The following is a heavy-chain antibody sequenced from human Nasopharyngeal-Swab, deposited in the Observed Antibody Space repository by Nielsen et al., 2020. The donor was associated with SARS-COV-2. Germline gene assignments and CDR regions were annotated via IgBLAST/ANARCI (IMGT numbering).Heavy chain of an antibody. CDR2: VSGRDST. V-gene: IGHV3-23*01. J-gene: IGHJ6*03. CDR3: AKDRNSAYYYYYMDV. Sequence: WIRQPPGKGLEWVSSVSGRDSTYYADSAKGRFTISRDISKNTLYLQMNSLRAEDTAVYYCAKDRNSAYYYYYMDVWGKGTTVTVSS. D-gene: IGHD1-26*01.